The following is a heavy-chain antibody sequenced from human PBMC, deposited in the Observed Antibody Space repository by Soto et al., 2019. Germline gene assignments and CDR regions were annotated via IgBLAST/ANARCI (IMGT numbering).Heavy chain of an antibody. CDR1: GGTFSSYA. CDR2: IIPIFGTT. Sequence: QVQLVQSGAEVKKPGSSVKVSCKASGGTFSSYAISWVRQAPGQGLQWMGGIIPIFGTTNYGQKFQGRVTITADESTSTVSMELSSLRSEDTAVYYCARVTDSNFLYWGQGALVTVSS. D-gene: IGHD4-4*01. CDR3: ARVTDSNFLY. J-gene: IGHJ4*02. V-gene: IGHV1-69*01.